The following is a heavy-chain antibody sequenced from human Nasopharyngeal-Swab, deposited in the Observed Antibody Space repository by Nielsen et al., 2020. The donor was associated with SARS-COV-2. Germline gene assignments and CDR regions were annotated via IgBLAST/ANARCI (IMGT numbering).Heavy chain of an antibody. CDR3: ARESPAGDAFDI. J-gene: IGHJ3*02. Sequence: RQAPGKGLEWIGYIYYSGSTNYNPSLKSRVTISVDTSKNQFSLKLSSVTAADTAVYYCARESPAGDAFDIWGQGTMV. V-gene: IGHV4-59*01. D-gene: IGHD1-14*01. CDR2: IYYSGST.